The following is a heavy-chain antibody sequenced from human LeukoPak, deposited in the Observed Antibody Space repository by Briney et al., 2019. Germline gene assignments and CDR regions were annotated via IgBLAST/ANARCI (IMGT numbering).Heavy chain of an antibody. CDR2: INARGDT. CDR1: AWSFNDYY. Sequence: SETLSLTCAVYAWSFNDYYWNWIRQPPGKGLEWIGEINARGDTNYNPSLKSRVTISVDTSKKQFSLRFTSTIAADTAVYYCVRGQVPAARGYNWFDPWGQGTLVTVSS. J-gene: IGHJ5*02. V-gene: IGHV4-34*01. CDR3: VRGQVPAARGYNWFDP. D-gene: IGHD2-2*01.